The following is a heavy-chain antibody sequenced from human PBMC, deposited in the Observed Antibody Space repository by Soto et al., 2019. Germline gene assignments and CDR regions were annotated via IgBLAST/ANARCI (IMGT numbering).Heavy chain of an antibody. D-gene: IGHD6-13*01. Sequence: GGSLRLSCAASGFTFSSYEMNWVRQAPGKGLEWVSYISSSVSTIYYADSVKGRFTISRDNAKNSLYLQMNSLRAEDTAVYYLARDQRRVAGYSRSGMSRFDPWGQGTLVTLSS. V-gene: IGHV3-48*03. CDR2: ISSSVSTI. CDR1: GFTFSSYE. CDR3: ARDQRRVAGYSRSGMSRFDP. J-gene: IGHJ5*02.